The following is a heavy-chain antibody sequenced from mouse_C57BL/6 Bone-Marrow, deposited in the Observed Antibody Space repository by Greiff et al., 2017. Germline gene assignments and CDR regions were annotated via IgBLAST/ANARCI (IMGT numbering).Heavy chain of an antibody. V-gene: IGHV1-82*01. CDR3: GAYDYRSYWYCDV. Sequence: QVQLKESGPELVKPGASVKISCKASGYAFSSSWMNWVKQRPGKGLEWIGRIYPGDGDTNYNGKFKGKATLTADKSSSTAYMQLSSLTSEDSAVYFCGAYDYRSYWYCDVWGTGTTVTVSS. CDR1: GYAFSSSW. CDR2: IYPGDGDT. D-gene: IGHD2-4*01. J-gene: IGHJ1*03.